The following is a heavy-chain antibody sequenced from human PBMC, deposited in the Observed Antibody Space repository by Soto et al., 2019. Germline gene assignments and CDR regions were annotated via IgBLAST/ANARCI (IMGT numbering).Heavy chain of an antibody. J-gene: IGHJ4*02. CDR1: GFTFSDYY. CDR3: ARSGDNFNVLDY. V-gene: IGHV3-11*06. D-gene: IGHD1-1*01. CDR2: SSNSGTFA. Sequence: PGGSLRLSCAASGFTFSDYYMSWVRQAPGRGLEWISYSSNSGTFARYATSVKGRFSISRDNANNSLYLEMKSLRVEDTAVYYCARSGDNFNVLDYWGQGPPVTVSS.